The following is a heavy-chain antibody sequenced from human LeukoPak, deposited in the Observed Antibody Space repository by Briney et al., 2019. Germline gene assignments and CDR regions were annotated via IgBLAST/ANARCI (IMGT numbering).Heavy chain of an antibody. CDR3: ASGGDEDSSGWWDY. D-gene: IGHD3-22*01. CDR1: GYTFTSYD. CDR2: MNPKSGNT. J-gene: IGHJ4*02. Sequence: ASVKVSCKASGYTFTSYDINWVRQATGQGLEWMGWMNPKSGNTGYAQKFQGRVTMTRNTSISTAYMELSSLRSEDTAVYYCASGGDEDSSGWWDYWGQGTLVTVSS. V-gene: IGHV1-8*01.